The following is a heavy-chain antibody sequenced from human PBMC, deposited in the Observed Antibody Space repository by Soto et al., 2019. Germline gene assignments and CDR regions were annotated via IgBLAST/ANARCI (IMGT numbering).Heavy chain of an antibody. CDR1: GFTLSSCG. D-gene: IGHD6-19*01. CDR2: ITYDGGSE. CDR3: AKEQSSGYYRVVDY. J-gene: IGHJ4*02. V-gene: IGHV3-30*18. Sequence: QVQVVESGGGVVQPGRSLRLSCAASGFTLSSCGMHWVRQAPGKGLEWVGVITYDGGSEHYADFVKGRFTISRDSSENTVYLQMNSLRVEDSAVYYCAKEQSSGYYRVVDYWGQGTRSPSPQ.